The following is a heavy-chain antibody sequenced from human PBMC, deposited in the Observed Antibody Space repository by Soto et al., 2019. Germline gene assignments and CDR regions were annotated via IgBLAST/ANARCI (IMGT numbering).Heavy chain of an antibody. D-gene: IGHD1-1*01. Sequence: PGGSLRLSCAASGFTFSSYSMDWVRQAPGKGLEWVSSISSSSSYIYYADSVKGRFTISRDNAKNSLYLQMNSLRAEDTAVYYCASARAPLGTGTGWFDPWGQGTLVTVSS. V-gene: IGHV3-21*01. CDR3: ASARAPLGTGTGWFDP. J-gene: IGHJ5*02. CDR1: GFTFSSYS. CDR2: ISSSSSYI.